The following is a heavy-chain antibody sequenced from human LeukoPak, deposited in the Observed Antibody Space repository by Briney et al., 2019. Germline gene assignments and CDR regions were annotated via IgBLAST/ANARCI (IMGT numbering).Heavy chain of an antibody. CDR1: GYTFTSYG. J-gene: IGHJ4*02. CDR3: ATNVGATRPGVFDY. V-gene: IGHV1-18*01. CDR2: ISAYNGNT. Sequence: ASVKVSCKASGYTFTSYGISWVRQAPGQGLEWMGWISAYNGNTNYAQKLQGRVTMTTDTSTSTAYMELRSLRSDDTAVYYCATNVGATRPGVFDYWGQGTLVTVSS. D-gene: IGHD1-26*01.